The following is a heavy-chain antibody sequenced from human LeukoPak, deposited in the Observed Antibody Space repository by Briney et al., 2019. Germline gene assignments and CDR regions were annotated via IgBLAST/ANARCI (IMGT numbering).Heavy chain of an antibody. J-gene: IGHJ4*02. CDR1: GGSFSGYY. CDR3: ARATAGFDY. D-gene: IGHD6-19*01. CDR2: IYYSGST. V-gene: IGHV4-59*01. Sequence: NPSETLSLTCAVYGGSFSGYYWTWIRQPPGKGLEWIGYIYYSGSTNYNPSLKSRVTISVDTSKNQFSLKLSSVTAADTAVYYCARATAGFDYWGQGTLVTVSS.